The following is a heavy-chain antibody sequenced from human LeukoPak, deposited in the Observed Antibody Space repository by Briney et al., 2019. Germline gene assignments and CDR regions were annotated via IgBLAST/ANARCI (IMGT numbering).Heavy chain of an antibody. D-gene: IGHD2-8*01. CDR3: ARGRILYSTPRLFDP. CDR2: MNPNSGNT. CDR1: GYTFTSYD. J-gene: IGHJ5*02. V-gene: IGHV1-8*01. Sequence: ASVKVSCKASGYTFTSYDINWVRQATGQGLEWMGWMNPNSGNTGYAQKFQGRVTMTRNTSIGTAYMELSSLRSEDTAVYYCARGRILYSTPRLFDPWGQGTLVTVSS.